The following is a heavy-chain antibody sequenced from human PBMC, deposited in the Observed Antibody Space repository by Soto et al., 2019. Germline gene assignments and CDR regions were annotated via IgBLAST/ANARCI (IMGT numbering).Heavy chain of an antibody. D-gene: IGHD1-26*01. V-gene: IGHV1-18*01. Sequence: QVQLVQSGAEVKKPGASVKVSCKASGYTFTSYGISWVRQAPGQGLEWMGWISAYNGNTNYAQKLQGRVTMTTATSTSTADMELRSLRSDDTAVYYWARDAWELQRYYFGSWGQGTLVTVSS. CDR2: ISAYNGNT. CDR1: GYTFTSYG. J-gene: IGHJ4*02. CDR3: ARDAWELQRYYFGS.